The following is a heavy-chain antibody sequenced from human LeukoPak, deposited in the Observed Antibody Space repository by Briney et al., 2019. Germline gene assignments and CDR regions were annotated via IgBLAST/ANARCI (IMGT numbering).Heavy chain of an antibody. CDR3: ARNRPWGRYFDWLPDY. CDR1: GGSISSGGYS. V-gene: IGHV4-61*08. J-gene: IGHJ4*02. Sequence: PSETLSLTCAVSGGSISSGGYSWSWIRQPPGKGLEWIGYIYYSGSTNYNPSLKSRVTISVDTSKNQFSLKLSSVTAADTAVYYCARNRPWGRYFDWLPDYWGQGTLVTVSS. D-gene: IGHD3-9*01. CDR2: IYYSGST.